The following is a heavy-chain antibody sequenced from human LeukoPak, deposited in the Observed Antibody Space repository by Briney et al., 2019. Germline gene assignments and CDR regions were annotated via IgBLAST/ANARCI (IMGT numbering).Heavy chain of an antibody. Sequence: PSETLSLTCTVSGGSISSYYWRWIRQPPGKGREWIGYIYYSGSTNYNPSLKSRVTISVDTSKKQLSLKLSSVTAADTAVYYCARLRLYCSGGSCYFYFDYWGQGTLVTVSS. V-gene: IGHV4-59*08. D-gene: IGHD2-15*01. CDR2: IYYSGST. CDR3: ARLRLYCSGGSCYFYFDY. J-gene: IGHJ4*02. CDR1: GGSISSYY.